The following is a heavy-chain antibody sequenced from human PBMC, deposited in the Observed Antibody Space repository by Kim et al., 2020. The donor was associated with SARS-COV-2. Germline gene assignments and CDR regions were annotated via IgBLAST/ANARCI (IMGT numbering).Heavy chain of an antibody. CDR1: GGSISSSNW. CDR2: IYHSGST. D-gene: IGHD3-10*01. V-gene: IGHV4-4*02. CDR3: ARMVALWFGELSHDY. Sequence: SETLSLTCAVSGGSISSSNWWSWVRQPPGKGLEWIGEIYHSGSTNYNPSLKSRVTISVDKSKNQFSLKLSSVTAADTAVYYCARMVALWFGELSHDYWGQGTLVTVSS. J-gene: IGHJ4*02.